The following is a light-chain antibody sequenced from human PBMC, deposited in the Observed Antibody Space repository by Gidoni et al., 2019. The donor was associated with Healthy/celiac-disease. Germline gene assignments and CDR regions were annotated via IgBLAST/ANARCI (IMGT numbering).Light chain of an antibody. CDR2: DAS. CDR1: QDISNY. J-gene: IGKJ2*03. Sequence: DIQMTQAPSSLSASVGDRVTITCQASQDISNYLNWYQQKPGKAPKLLIYDASNLETGVPSRFSGSGSGTHLTFTISSLQPADIATYYCQQYDHLPYSFGQGTKLEIK. V-gene: IGKV1-33*01. CDR3: QQYDHLPYS.